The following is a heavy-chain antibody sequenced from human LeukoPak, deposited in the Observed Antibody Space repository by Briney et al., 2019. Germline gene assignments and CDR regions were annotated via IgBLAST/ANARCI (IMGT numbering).Heavy chain of an antibody. CDR2: ISYDGSNK. D-gene: IGHD1-26*01. Sequence: GRSLGLSCAASGFSFSSYAMHWVRQAPGKGLEWVAVISYDGSNKYYADSVKGRFTISRDNSKNTLYLQMNSLRAEDTAMYYCAKDRLRDIVGATTHWFDPWGQGTLVTVSS. CDR3: AKDRLRDIVGATTHWFDP. CDR1: GFSFSSYA. V-gene: IGHV3-30*18. J-gene: IGHJ5*02.